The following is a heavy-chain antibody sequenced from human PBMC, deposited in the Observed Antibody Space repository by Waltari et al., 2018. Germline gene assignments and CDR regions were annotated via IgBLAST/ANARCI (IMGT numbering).Heavy chain of an antibody. CDR2: RNDNGRNT. CDR3: AKLPGSYYLYYFHY. J-gene: IGHJ4*02. CDR1: GFAFPSHA. Sequence: EVRLLESGGGLVQPGGSLRLSSAASGFAFPSHAMSWVRQPPGKGLEWVSGRNDNGRNTYYADSVKGRFTISRDNSNDILYLQMNSLRADDTAVYYCAKLPGSYYLYYFHYWGQGTLVTVSS. V-gene: IGHV3-23*01. D-gene: IGHD1-26*01.